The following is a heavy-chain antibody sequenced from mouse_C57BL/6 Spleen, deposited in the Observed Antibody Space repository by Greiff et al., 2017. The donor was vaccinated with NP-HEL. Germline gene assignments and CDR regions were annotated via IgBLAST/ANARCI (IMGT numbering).Heavy chain of an antibody. CDR3: ARGYYYGSSYWYFDV. Sequence: SGAELVKPGASVKISCKASGYAFSSYWMNWVKQRPGKGLEWIGQIYPGDGDTNYNGKFKGKATLTADKSSSTAYMQLSSLTSEDSAVYFCARGYYYGSSYWYFDVWGTGTTVTVSS. J-gene: IGHJ1*03. CDR2: IYPGDGDT. CDR1: GYAFSSYW. D-gene: IGHD1-1*01. V-gene: IGHV1-80*01.